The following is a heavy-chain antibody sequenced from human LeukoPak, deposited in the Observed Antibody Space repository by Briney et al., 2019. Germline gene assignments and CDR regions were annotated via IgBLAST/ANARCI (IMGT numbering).Heavy chain of an antibody. D-gene: IGHD6-13*01. CDR3: ASHIAASGFPFDY. CDR2: IKSDGSSI. CDR1: GFTFSSYA. V-gene: IGHV3-74*03. Sequence: PGGSLRLSCAASGFTFSSYAMHWVRQAPGKGLVWVSRIKSDGSSIMYADSVRGRFTISRDNAKNTLYLQMNSLTAEDTAVYYCASHIAASGFPFDYWGQGTLVTVSS. J-gene: IGHJ4*02.